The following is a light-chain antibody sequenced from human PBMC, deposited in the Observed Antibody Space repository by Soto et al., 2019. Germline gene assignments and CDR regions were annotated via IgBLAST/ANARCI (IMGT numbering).Light chain of an antibody. Sequence: QSVLTQPASVSGSPGQSITISCTGTSSDVGSYNLVSWYQQHPGKAPKLMIYEGSKRPSGVSNRFSGSKSGNTASLTISGLQAEEDADYYCCSYAGSSTSWVFGGGTKLTVL. CDR2: EGS. V-gene: IGLV2-23*01. CDR3: CSYAGSSTSWV. J-gene: IGLJ2*01. CDR1: SSDVGSYNL.